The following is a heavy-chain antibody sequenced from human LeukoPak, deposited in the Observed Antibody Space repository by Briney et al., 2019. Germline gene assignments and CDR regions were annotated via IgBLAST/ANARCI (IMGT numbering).Heavy chain of an antibody. CDR1: GGTFSSYA. CDR2: IIPIFGTA. J-gene: IGHJ4*02. V-gene: IGHV1-69*01. D-gene: IGHD3-10*01. CDR3: ARSAYYYGSGSYYGIDY. Sequence: SVKVSCKASGGTFSSYAISWVRQAPGQGLEWMGGIIPIFGTANYAQKFQGRVTITADEPTSTAYMELSSLRSEDTAVYYCARSAYYYGSGSYYGIDYWGQGTLVTVSS.